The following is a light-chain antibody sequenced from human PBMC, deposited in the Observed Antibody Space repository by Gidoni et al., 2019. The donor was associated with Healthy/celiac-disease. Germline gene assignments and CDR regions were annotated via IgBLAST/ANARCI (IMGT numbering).Light chain of an antibody. CDR2: DAS. CDR1: QSVNSN. J-gene: IGKJ5*01. V-gene: IGKV3-15*01. Sequence: EILMTQSPAPLSVSPGERATLSCRASQSVNSNLAWYQQKPGQAPRLLIYDASTRATGIPARFSGSGSGTEFTLTISSLQSEDFAVYYCQQYNNWPPITFGQGTRLEIK. CDR3: QQYNNWPPIT.